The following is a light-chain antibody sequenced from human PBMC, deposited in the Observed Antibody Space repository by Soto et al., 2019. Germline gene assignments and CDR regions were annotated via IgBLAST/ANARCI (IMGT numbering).Light chain of an antibody. CDR1: SSNVGSYKL. CDR2: EVV. CDR3: KSYAGSNTYV. V-gene: IGLV2-14*02. Sequence: QSALTQPASVSGSPGQSITISCIGTSSNVGSYKLVSWYQQHPGKAPKLIIYEVVQRPSGVPDRFSGSKSGNTASLTVSGLQAADEGDYFCKSYAGSNTYVFGSGTKVTVL. J-gene: IGLJ1*01.